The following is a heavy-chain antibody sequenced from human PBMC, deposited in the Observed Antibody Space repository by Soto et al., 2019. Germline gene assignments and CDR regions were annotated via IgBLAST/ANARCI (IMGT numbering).Heavy chain of an antibody. CDR2: INAANGDT. V-gene: IGHV1-3*01. CDR3: VRRHVSATGIDWFDP. D-gene: IGHD6-13*01. CDR1: GYTFTSYG. Sequence: ASVKVSFKASGYTFTSYGIHWLRQAPGQRLEWMGWINAANGDTKYSPKFQGRVTITRDTSASTAYMELSSLRSEDTAVYYCVRRHVSATGIDWFDPWGQGTLVTVS. J-gene: IGHJ5*02.